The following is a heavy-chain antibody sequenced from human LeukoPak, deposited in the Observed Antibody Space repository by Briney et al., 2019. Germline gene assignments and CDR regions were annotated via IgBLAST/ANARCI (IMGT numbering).Heavy chain of an antibody. V-gene: IGHV4-39*07. J-gene: IGHJ4*02. CDR3: ARAQVGAKDY. CDR2: IYYSGST. D-gene: IGHD1-26*01. CDR1: GGSLSSNSYY. Sequence: SETLSLTCIVSGGSLSSNSYYWGWIRQSPGKGLEWIGSIYYSGSTYYNPSLKSRVTISVDRTENQFSLKLNSVTAADTAVYYCARAQVGAKDYWGQGTLVTVSS.